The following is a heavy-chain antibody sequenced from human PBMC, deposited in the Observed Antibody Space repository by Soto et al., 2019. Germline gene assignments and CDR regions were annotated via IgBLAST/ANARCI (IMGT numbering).Heavy chain of an antibody. D-gene: IGHD2-15*01. CDR2: ISSSSSYI. J-gene: IGHJ6*02. V-gene: IGHV3-21*01. CDR1: GFTFSSYS. CDR3: GAEDIVVVVAATEYGMDV. Sequence: EVQLVESGGGLVKPGGSLRLSCAASGFTFSSYSMNWVRQAPGKGLEWVSSISSSSSYIYYADSEKGRFTISRDNAKNSLYLQMNSLRAEDTAVYYCGAEDIVVVVAATEYGMDVWGQGTTVTVSS.